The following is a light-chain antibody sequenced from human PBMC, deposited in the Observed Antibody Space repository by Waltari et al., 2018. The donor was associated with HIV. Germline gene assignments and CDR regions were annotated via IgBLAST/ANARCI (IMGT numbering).Light chain of an antibody. CDR3: QQHDTYPHT. J-gene: IGKJ3*01. Sequence: DILFNQSLSLLSASVGVRVTIHCRANQGIRNFLAWYQQRPGRAPKLLIFSASILQDGVPSRFSASGSGTQFILTINGLQPEDFAAYFCQQHDTYPHTFGPGT. V-gene: IGKV1-9*01. CDR1: QGIRNF. CDR2: SAS.